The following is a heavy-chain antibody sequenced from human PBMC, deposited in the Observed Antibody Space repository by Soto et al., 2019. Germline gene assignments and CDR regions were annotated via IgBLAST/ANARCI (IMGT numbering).Heavy chain of an antibody. Sequence: GGSLRLSCAASGFTFSSYWMHWVRQAPGKGLVWVSRINSDGSSTSYADSVKGRFTISRDNAKNTLYLQMNSLRAEDTAVYYCARGLKSRGHYYYYYMDVWGKGTTVTVSS. CDR3: ARGLKSRGHYYYYYMDV. D-gene: IGHD3-10*01. CDR1: GFTFSSYW. J-gene: IGHJ6*03. CDR2: INSDGSST. V-gene: IGHV3-74*01.